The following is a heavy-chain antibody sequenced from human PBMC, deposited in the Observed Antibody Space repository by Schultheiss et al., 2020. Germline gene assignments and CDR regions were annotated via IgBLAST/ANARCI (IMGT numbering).Heavy chain of an antibody. CDR1: GGSIDPYY. D-gene: IGHD3-10*01. CDR3: AREDPMVRGVIKS. CDR2: INHSGST. J-gene: IGHJ4*02. Sequence: SQTLSLTCVVSGGSIDPYYWSLIRQSPGKGLEWIGEINHSGSTTSNPTLKSRVIISVDTSKNQFSLKLSSVTAADTAVYYCAREDPMVRGVIKSWGQGTLVTVSS. V-gene: IGHV4-34*01.